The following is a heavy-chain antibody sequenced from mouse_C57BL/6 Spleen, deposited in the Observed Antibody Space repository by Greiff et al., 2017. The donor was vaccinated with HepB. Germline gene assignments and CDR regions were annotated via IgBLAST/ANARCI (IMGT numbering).Heavy chain of an antibody. D-gene: IGHD2-5*01. V-gene: IGHV2-9-1*01. Sequence: VQLVESGPGLVAPSQSLSITCTVSGFSLTSYAISWVRQPPGKGLEWLGVIWTGGGTNYNSALKSRLSISKDNSKSQVFLKMNSLQTDDTARYYCARGHYSNYDYAMDYWGQGTSVTVSS. CDR3: ARGHYSNYDYAMDY. J-gene: IGHJ4*01. CDR1: GFSLTSYA. CDR2: IWTGGGT.